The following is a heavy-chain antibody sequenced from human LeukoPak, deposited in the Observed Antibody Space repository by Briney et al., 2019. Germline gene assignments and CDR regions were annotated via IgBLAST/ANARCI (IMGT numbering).Heavy chain of an antibody. Sequence: ASVKVSCKASGYTFTGYYMHWVRQAPGQGLEWMGWVNPNSGGTNYAQKFQGRVTMTRDTSISTAYMEPSRLRSDDTAVYYCARAPNYYDSSGYYYWFDPWGQGTLVTVSS. D-gene: IGHD3-22*01. CDR3: ARAPNYYDSSGYYYWFDP. CDR2: VNPNSGGT. J-gene: IGHJ5*02. V-gene: IGHV1-2*02. CDR1: GYTFTGYY.